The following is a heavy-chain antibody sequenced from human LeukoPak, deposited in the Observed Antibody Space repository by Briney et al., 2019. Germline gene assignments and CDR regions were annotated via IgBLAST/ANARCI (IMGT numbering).Heavy chain of an antibody. CDR3: ARHLTGTVDY. D-gene: IGHD3-9*01. J-gene: IGHJ4*02. CDR1: GGSISSSLYY. Sequence: PSETLSLTCAVSGGSISSSLYYWAWIRQPPGQGLEWIGSIFYTGDTYYNPSFTSRITISVDTSKNQFSLKLRSVTAADTAVYYCARHLTGTVDYWGPGTLVTVSS. V-gene: IGHV4-39*01. CDR2: IFYTGDT.